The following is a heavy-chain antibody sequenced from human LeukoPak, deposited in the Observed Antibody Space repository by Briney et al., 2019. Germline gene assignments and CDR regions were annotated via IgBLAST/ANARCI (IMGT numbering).Heavy chain of an antibody. D-gene: IGHD6-13*01. J-gene: IGHJ4*02. CDR3: AKGPTMAAGTD. CDR1: RFTFSNYG. Sequence: GGSLRLSCAASRFTFSNYGVSWVRQAPGKGLEWVSAISGSGGSTYYADSVKGRFTISRDNSKNTLYLQMNSLRAEDTAVYYCAKGPTMAAGTDWGQGTLVTVSS. V-gene: IGHV3-23*01. CDR2: ISGSGGST.